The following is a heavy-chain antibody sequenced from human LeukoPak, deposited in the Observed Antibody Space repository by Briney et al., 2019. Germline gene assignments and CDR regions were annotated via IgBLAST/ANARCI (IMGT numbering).Heavy chain of an antibody. CDR3: ARASRVGATGGHYFDY. V-gene: IGHV3-21*01. Sequence: GGSLRLSCAASGFTFSSYSMNWVRQAPGKGLEWVSSISSSSSYIYYADSVKGRFTISRDNAKNSLYPQMNSLRAEDTAVYYCARASRVGATGGHYFDYWGQGTLVTVSS. D-gene: IGHD1-26*01. J-gene: IGHJ4*02. CDR1: GFTFSSYS. CDR2: ISSSSSYI.